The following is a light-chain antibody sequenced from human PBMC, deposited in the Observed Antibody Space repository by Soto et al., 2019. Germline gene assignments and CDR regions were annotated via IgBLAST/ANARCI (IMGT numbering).Light chain of an antibody. CDR1: QSVRSN. J-gene: IGKJ1*01. V-gene: IGKV3-20*01. CDR2: DAS. CDR3: QKYGSSPTWT. Sequence: EIVLTQSPATLSVSPGERATLSCRASQSVRSNLAWYQQKLGQAPRLLIYDASNRATGIPDRFSGSGSGTEFTLTISRLQSEDFAVYYCQKYGSSPTWTFGQGTKVDIK.